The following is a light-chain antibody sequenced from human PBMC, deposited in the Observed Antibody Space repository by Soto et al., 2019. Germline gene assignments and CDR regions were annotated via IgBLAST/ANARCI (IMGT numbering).Light chain of an antibody. CDR3: NQYDYSSGYT. J-gene: IGKJ2*01. Sequence: EVVLTQSPGTLSLSPGERVTLSCRASQSVTSNFLTWSQHKPGQAPRVLIYVASRRATGIPDRFSGSGSETDFTLTISRLEPEDFAVYYCNQYDYSSGYTFGQGTKLEIK. V-gene: IGKV3-20*01. CDR2: VAS. CDR1: QSVTSNF.